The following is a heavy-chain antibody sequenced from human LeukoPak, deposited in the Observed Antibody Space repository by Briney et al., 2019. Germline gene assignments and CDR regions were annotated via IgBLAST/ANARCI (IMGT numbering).Heavy chain of an antibody. J-gene: IGHJ4*02. CDR3: ARARVGALDY. Sequence: QSGGSLRLSCAASGFTFSSYAMHWVRQAPGKGLEWVAVISYDGSNKYYADSVKGRFTISRDNSKNTLYLQVNSLRAEDTAVYYCARARVGALDYWGQGTLVTVSS. CDR2: ISYDGSNK. CDR1: GFTFSSYA. D-gene: IGHD1-26*01. V-gene: IGHV3-30-3*01.